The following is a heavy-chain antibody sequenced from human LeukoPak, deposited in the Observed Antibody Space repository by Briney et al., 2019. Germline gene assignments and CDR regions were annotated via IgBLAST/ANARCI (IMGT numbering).Heavy chain of an antibody. D-gene: IGHD5-18*01. V-gene: IGHV5-51*01. CDR2: IYPGDSDT. CDR3: ARLLVWKHPGYSYGPYYFDY. Sequence: GESPKISCKGSGYSFTSYWIGWVRQMPGKGLEWMGIIYPGDSDTGYGPSFQGQVAISADKSISTAYLQWSSLKASDTAMYYCARLLVWKHPGYSYGPYYFDYWGQGTLVTVSS. J-gene: IGHJ4*02. CDR1: GYSFTSYW.